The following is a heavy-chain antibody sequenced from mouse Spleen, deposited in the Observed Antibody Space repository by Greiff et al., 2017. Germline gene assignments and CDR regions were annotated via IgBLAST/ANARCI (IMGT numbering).Heavy chain of an antibody. V-gene: IGHV2-4*01. CDR1: GFSLTSYG. D-gene: IGHD1-1*01. CDR3: AKNFHSYGSSYWYFDV. Sequence: VQLQQSGPGLVQPSQSLSITCTVSGFSLTSYGVHWVRQPPGKGLEWLGVIWSGGSTDYNAALISRLSISKDNSKSQVFFKMNSLQADDTAIYYCAKNFHSYGSSYWYFDVWGTGTTVTVSS. J-gene: IGHJ1*03. CDR2: IWSGGST.